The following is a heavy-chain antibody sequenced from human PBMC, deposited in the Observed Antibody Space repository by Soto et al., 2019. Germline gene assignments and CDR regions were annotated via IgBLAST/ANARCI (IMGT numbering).Heavy chain of an antibody. CDR3: TGQIASGY. V-gene: IGHV3-30*03. D-gene: IGHD2-8*02. CDR2: ISFDGSTK. Sequence: PAGSLRPSCAASGFTFSNSRMHWVRQAPGKGLEWVAVISFDGSTKYYADSVKGRFSISRDNSKNTLYLEMNSLRGDDAAVYYCTGQIASGYCGQGT. CDR1: GFTFSNSR. J-gene: IGHJ4*02.